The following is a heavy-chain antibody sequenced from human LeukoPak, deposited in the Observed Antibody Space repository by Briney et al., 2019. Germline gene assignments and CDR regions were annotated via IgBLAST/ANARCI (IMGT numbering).Heavy chain of an antibody. CDR2: IYSGGST. J-gene: IGHJ4*02. V-gene: IGHV3-53*01. CDR1: GFTVSSNY. D-gene: IGHD6-19*01. Sequence: PGGSLRLSCAASGFTVSSNYMSWVRQAPGKGLEWVSVIYSGGSTYYADSVKGRFTISRDNSKNTLYLQMNSLRAEDTAVYYCAKDLDSSGWYADYWGQGTLVTVSS. CDR3: AKDLDSSGWYADY.